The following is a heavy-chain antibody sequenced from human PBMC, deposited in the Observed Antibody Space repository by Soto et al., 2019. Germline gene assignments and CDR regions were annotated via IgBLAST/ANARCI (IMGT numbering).Heavy chain of an antibody. D-gene: IGHD3-22*01. Sequence: SETLSLTCTVSGGSISSYYWSWIRQPPGKGLEWIGYIYYSGSTNYNPSLKSRVTISVDTSKNQFSLKLSSVTAADTAVYYCARAGGGYDSSGYRFDYWGRGTLVTVPQ. CDR1: GGSISSYY. V-gene: IGHV4-59*01. CDR2: IYYSGST. CDR3: ARAGGGYDSSGYRFDY. J-gene: IGHJ4*02.